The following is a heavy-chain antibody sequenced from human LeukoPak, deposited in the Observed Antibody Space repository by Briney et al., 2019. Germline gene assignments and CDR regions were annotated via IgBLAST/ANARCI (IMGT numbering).Heavy chain of an antibody. CDR1: GFTFSSYA. Sequence: GGSLRLSCAASGFTFSSYAMSWVRQAPGKGLEWVSSISSSSSYIYYADSVKGRFTISRDNAKNSLYLQMNSLRAEDTAVYYCARGRTARELLSSPLSYWGQGTLVTVSS. CDR2: ISSSSSYI. V-gene: IGHV3-21*01. CDR3: ARGRTARELLSSPLSY. D-gene: IGHD1-26*01. J-gene: IGHJ4*02.